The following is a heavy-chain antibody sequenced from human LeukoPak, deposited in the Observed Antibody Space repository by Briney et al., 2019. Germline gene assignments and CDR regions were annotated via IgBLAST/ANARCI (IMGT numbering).Heavy chain of an antibody. CDR1: GFTFSSYG. D-gene: IGHD3-10*01. V-gene: IGHV3-30*18. J-gene: IGHJ4*02. Sequence: GGSLRLSCAASGFTFSSYGMHWVRQAPGKGLEWVAVISYDGSNKYYADSVKGRFTISRDNSKNTLYLQMNSLRAEDTAVYYCAKDASFTMVRGALDYWGQGTLVTVSS. CDR2: ISYDGSNK. CDR3: AKDASFTMVRGALDY.